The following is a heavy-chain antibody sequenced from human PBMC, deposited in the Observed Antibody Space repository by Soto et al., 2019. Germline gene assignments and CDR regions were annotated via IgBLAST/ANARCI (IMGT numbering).Heavy chain of an antibody. V-gene: IGHV4-4*02. CDR2: ISHTGTT. Sequence: SETLSLTCAVSGDSISGSQWWSWVRLPPGKGLEWIGEISHTGTTNYNPSLKSRVTMSVDKPKNQFSLNLTSVTAADTAVYFCAKLSAGINQPTLTTVMTVLDFWGQGVLVTVSS. CDR1: GDSISGSQW. D-gene: IGHD2-21*02. CDR3: AKLSAGINQPTLTTVMTVLDF. J-gene: IGHJ4*02.